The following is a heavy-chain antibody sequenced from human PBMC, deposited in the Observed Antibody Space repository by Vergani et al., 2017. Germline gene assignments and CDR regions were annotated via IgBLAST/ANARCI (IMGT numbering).Heavy chain of an antibody. V-gene: IGHV5-10-1*03. CDR1: GYSFTSYW. Sequence: EVQLVQSGAEVKKPGESLRISCKGSGYSFTSYWISWVRQMPGQGLEWMGRIDPSDSYTNYSPSFQGHVTISADQSISTAYLQWSSLKASDTAMYYCARVGWSYYDSSGYYYAPGGWFDPWGQGTLVTVSS. CDR3: ARVGWSYYDSSGYYYAPGGWFDP. CDR2: IDPSDSYT. J-gene: IGHJ5*02. D-gene: IGHD3-22*01.